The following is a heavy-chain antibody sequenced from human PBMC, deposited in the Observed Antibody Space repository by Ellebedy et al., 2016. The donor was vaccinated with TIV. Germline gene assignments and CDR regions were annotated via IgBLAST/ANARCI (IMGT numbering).Heavy chain of an antibody. D-gene: IGHD1-26*01. Sequence: GESLKISCAASGFTFSSYGMHWVRQAPGKGLEWVAVISYDGSNKYYADSVKGRFTISRDNSKNTLYLQMNSLRAEDTAVYYCARGGSYRGMDVWGQGTTVTVSS. CDR3: ARGGSYRGMDV. J-gene: IGHJ6*02. CDR1: GFTFSSYG. V-gene: IGHV3-30*03. CDR2: ISYDGSNK.